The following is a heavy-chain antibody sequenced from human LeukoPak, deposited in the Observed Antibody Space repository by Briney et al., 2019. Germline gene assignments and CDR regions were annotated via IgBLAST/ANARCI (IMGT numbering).Heavy chain of an antibody. D-gene: IGHD6-13*01. CDR1: GGSITNYY. Sequence: SETLSLTCTVSGGSITNYYWSWIRQPAGKGLEWIGRINTSGTIIYNPSHKSRVTMSVDTSKNQFSLKLSSVTAADTAVYYCARATAGKNYYYYYYMDVWGKGTTVTISS. V-gene: IGHV4-4*07. J-gene: IGHJ6*03. CDR2: INTSGTI. CDR3: ARATAGKNYYYYYYMDV.